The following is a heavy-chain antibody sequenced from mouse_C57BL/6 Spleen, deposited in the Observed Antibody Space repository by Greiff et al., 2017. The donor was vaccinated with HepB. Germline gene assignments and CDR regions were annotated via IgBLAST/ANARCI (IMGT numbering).Heavy chain of an antibody. CDR2: INPSSGYI. CDR3: ASGYYGSSLVFAY. V-gene: IGHV1-7*01. J-gene: IGHJ3*01. CDR1: GYTFTSYW. Sequence: QVQLKESGAELAKPGASVKLSCKASGYTFTSYWMHWVKQRPGQGLEWIGYINPSSGYIKYNQKFKDKATLTADKSSSTAYMQMSSLTYEESAVYYWASGYYGSSLVFAYWGQGTLVTVSA. D-gene: IGHD1-1*01.